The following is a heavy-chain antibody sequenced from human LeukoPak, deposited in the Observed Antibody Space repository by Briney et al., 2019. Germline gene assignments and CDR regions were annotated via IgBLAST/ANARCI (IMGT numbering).Heavy chain of an antibody. CDR1: GFTFSSYW. J-gene: IGHJ6*03. CDR3: ARGAQCSGTYCWGYYYYYMDV. D-gene: IGHD2-2*01. CDR2: INSDGSST. V-gene: IGHV3-74*01. Sequence: GGSLRLSCAASGFTFSSYWMHWVRQAPGKGLVWVSRINSDGSSTSYADSVKGRFTISRDNAKNTLYLQMNSLRAEDTAVYFCARGAQCSGTYCWGYYYYYMDVWGKGTAVTVSS.